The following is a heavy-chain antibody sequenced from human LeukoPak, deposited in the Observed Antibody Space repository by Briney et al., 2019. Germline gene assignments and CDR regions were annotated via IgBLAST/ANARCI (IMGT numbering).Heavy chain of an antibody. J-gene: IGHJ5*02. CDR2: IKQDGSEK. D-gene: IGHD2-15*01. CDR1: GFTFSSYW. CDR3: ARAGPGAWSQYNWFDP. V-gene: IGHV3-7*01. Sequence: PGGSLRLSCAASGFTFSSYWMSWVRQAPGKGLEWVANIKQDGSEKYYVDSVKGRFTISRDNAKNSLYLQMNSLRAEDTAVYYCARAGPGAWSQYNWFDPWGQGTLVTVSS.